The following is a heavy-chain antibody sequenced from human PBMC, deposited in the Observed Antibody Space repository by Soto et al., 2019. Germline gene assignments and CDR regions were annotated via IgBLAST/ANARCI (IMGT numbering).Heavy chain of an antibody. CDR2: IWYDGSNK. CDR3: AKARHGSGTYSYFDY. V-gene: IGHV3-30*18. CDR1: GFTFSSYA. D-gene: IGHD3-10*01. J-gene: IGHJ4*02. Sequence: QVQLVESGGGVVQPGRSLRLSYAASGFTFSSYAMHWVRQAPGNGLEWVAVIWYDGSNKNYADSVKGRFTISRDNSKNTLYLQMNSLRTEDTAVYYCAKARHGSGTYSYFDYRGQGILVTVSS.